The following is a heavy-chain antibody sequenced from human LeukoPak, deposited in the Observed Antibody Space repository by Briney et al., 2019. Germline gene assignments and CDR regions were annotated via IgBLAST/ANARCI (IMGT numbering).Heavy chain of an antibody. CDR2: IYYSGST. CDR1: GSSISSYY. Sequence: SETLSLTCTVSGSSISSYYWSWIRQPPGKGLEWIGYIYYSGSTNYNPSLKSRVTISVDTSKNQFSLKLSSVTAADTAVYYCARHGMYYYGMDVWGQGTTVTVSS. V-gene: IGHV4-59*08. J-gene: IGHJ6*02. D-gene: IGHD1-26*01. CDR3: ARHGMYYYGMDV.